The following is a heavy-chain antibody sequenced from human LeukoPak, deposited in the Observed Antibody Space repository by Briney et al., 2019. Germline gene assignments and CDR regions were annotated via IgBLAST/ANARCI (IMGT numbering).Heavy chain of an antibody. D-gene: IGHD3-9*01. CDR1: GFTFNSYY. CDR2: ISSDGSST. CDR3: VRAFTTGYQNWFDP. Sequence: GGSLRLSCAASGFTFNSYYMHWVRQAPGKGLVWVSRISSDGSSTIYADPVKGRFTISRDNAKNALYLEMNSLRAEDTAVYFCVRAFTTGYQNWFDPWGQGTLVTVSS. J-gene: IGHJ5*02. V-gene: IGHV3-74*01.